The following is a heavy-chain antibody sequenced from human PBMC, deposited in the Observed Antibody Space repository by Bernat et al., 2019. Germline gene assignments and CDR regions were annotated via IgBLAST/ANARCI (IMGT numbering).Heavy chain of an antibody. J-gene: IGHJ4*02. CDR1: GYSFASYW. D-gene: IGHD4-17*01. CDR2: IYPGDSDT. CDR3: ARGASSGDYGVGFDY. V-gene: IGHV5-51*01. Sequence: EVQLVQSGAEVKKPGESLKISCKGSGYSFASYWIGWVRQMPGKGLQWMGIIYPGDSDTRYSPSFQGKVTISADTSITTAYLQWSSLKASDTAMYYCARGASSGDYGVGFDYWGQGTLVTVSS.